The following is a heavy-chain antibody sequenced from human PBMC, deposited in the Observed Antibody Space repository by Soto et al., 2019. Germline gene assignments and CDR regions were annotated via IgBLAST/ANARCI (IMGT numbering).Heavy chain of an antibody. J-gene: IGHJ6*02. CDR2: ISYDGSNK. D-gene: IGHD3-10*01. CDR3: ARDGQMVRGVTTWFDYYYGMDV. CDR1: GFTFSSYA. Sequence: PGGSLRLSCAASGFTFSSYAMHWVRQAPGKGLEWVAVISYDGSNKYYADSVKGRFTISRDNSKNTLYLQMNSLRAEDTAVYYCARDGQMVRGVTTWFDYYYGMDVWGQGTTVTVSS. V-gene: IGHV3-30-3*01.